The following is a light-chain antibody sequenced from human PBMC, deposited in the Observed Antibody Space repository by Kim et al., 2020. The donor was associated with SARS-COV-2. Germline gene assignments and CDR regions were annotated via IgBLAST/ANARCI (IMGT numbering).Light chain of an antibody. Sequence: SVKLTCTLSIGHSSYAIAWHQQQPEKGPRYLMKLNSDGSHNKGDGIPDRFSGSSSGAERYLTISSLQSEDEADYYCQTWGTGIRVFGGGTQLTVL. CDR3: QTWGTGIRV. CDR2: LNSDGSH. J-gene: IGLJ3*02. V-gene: IGLV4-69*01. CDR1: IGHSSYA.